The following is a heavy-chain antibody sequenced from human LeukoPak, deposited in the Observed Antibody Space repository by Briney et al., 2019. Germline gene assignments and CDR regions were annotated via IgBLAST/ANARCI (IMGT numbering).Heavy chain of an antibody. CDR3: TRPDYDILTGYYPFRY. CDR1: GFTFSGSA. J-gene: IGHJ4*02. CDR2: IRSKANSYAT. D-gene: IGHD3-9*01. V-gene: IGHV3-73*01. Sequence: GGSLRLSCAASGFTFSGSAMHWVRQASGKGLEWVGRIRSKANSYATAYAASVKGRFTISRDDSKNTAYLQMNSLKTEDTAVCYCTRPDYDILTGYYPFRYWGQGTLVTVSS.